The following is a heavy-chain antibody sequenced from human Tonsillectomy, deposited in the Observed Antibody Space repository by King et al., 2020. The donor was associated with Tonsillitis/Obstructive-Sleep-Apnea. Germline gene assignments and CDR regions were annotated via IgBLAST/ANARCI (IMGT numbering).Heavy chain of an antibody. CDR3: AKGRWINRWAD. V-gene: IGHV3-23*04. Sequence: VQLVESGGGLVQPGGSLRLSCAASGFTFSSFAMNWVRQTPGKGLQWVAAIGNSGGNTYYADSVKGRFTISRDNSNSTLYLQMDNLRGDDTAVYYCAKGRWINRWADWGQGTRVTVSS. J-gene: IGHJ4*02. D-gene: IGHD1-14*01. CDR1: GFTFSSFA. CDR2: IGNSGGNT.